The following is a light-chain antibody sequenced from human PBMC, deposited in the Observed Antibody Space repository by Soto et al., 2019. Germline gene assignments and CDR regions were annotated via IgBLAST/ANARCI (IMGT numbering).Light chain of an antibody. CDR3: TSFASGIALV. CDR2: EVS. CDR1: SNDIGSYDY. Sequence: QSALTQPASVSGSPGQSITISCTGTSNDIGSYDYVSWYQQHPGKAPNLMISEVSNRPSGVSNRFSGSKSGNTASLTISGLQAEDEADYYCTSFASGIALVLGGGTTVTVL. V-gene: IGLV2-14*01. J-gene: IGLJ2*01.